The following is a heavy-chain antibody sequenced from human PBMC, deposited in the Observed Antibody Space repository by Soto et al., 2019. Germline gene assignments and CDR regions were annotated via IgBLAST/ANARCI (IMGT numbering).Heavy chain of an antibody. V-gene: IGHV4-39*01. CDR2: IFYSGST. CDR1: GGSISTSRSY. J-gene: IGHJ5*02. D-gene: IGHD2-21*01. Sequence: QLQLLESGPGLVKASETLSLTCNVSGGSISTSRSYWAWIHQPPGKGLEWLANIFYSGSTYYNPSPASRVTVSVDTSKNEFSLKLRSVTAADTAVYYCARQPTTGDTDLWFDPWGQGTLVTVSS. CDR3: ARQPTTGDTDLWFDP.